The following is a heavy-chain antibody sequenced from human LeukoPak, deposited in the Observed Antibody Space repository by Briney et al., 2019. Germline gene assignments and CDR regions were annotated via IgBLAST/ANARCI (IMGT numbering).Heavy chain of an antibody. Sequence: KPGASVKVSCKASGYTFTSYGISWVRQAPGQGLEWMGWISAYNGNTNYAQKLQGRVTMTTDTSTSTAYVELRSPRSDDTAVYYCAREDTAMVTKIDYWGQGTLVTVSS. J-gene: IGHJ4*02. V-gene: IGHV1-18*01. CDR2: ISAYNGNT. D-gene: IGHD5-18*01. CDR1: GYTFTSYG. CDR3: AREDTAMVTKIDY.